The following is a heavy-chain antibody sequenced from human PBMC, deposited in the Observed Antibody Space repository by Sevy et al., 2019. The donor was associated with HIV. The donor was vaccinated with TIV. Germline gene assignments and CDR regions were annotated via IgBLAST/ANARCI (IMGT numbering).Heavy chain of an antibody. CDR2: VYYSGTT. J-gene: IGHJ3*02. Sequence: SETLSLTCTVSDGSISNSHWSWIRQPPGKGLEWIGYVYYSGTTNYNPSLKSRVTISVDTSNNQFSLNLSSVTAADTAVYYCARHGPSCVDAFDISGQGTMVTVSS. D-gene: IGHD3-10*01. CDR1: DGSISNSH. CDR3: ARHGPSCVDAFDI. V-gene: IGHV4-59*01.